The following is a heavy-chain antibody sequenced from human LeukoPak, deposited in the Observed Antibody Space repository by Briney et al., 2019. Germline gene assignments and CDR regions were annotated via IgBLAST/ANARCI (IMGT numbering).Heavy chain of an antibody. CDR3: ARVGLPEGSRYNTDY. Sequence: SETLSLTCTVSGDSISNYFWSWIQQAPGTGLEWIGYIHFSGSTKYNPSLKSRVSISMHTSKSQFFLNLNSVTAADTAVYYCARVGLPEGSRYNTDYWGQGILVTVSS. J-gene: IGHJ4*02. V-gene: IGHV4-59*01. CDR2: IHFSGST. CDR1: GDSISNYF. D-gene: IGHD3-3*01.